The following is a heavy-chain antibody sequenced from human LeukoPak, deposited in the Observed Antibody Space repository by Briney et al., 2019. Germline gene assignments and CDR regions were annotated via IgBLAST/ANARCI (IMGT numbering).Heavy chain of an antibody. CDR3: ARGLSDYGDYNWFDP. V-gene: IGHV4-34*01. D-gene: IGHD4-17*01. CDR1: GGSFSGYY. Sequence: SETLSLTCAVYGGSFSGYYWSWIRQPPGKGLEWIGEINHSGSTNYNPSLKSRVTISVDTSKNQFSLKLSSVTAADTAVYYCARGLSDYGDYNWFDPWGQGTLVTVSS. CDR2: INHSGST. J-gene: IGHJ5*02.